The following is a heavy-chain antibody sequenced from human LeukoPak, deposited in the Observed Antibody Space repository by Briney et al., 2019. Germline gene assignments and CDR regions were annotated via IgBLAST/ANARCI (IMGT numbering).Heavy chain of an antibody. CDR3: ARGMTTVTAYYYGMDV. Sequence: GESLKIPCKGSGYSFTSYWIGWVRQMPGKGLEWMGIIYPGDSDTRYSPSFQGQVTISADKSISTAYLQWSSLKASDTAMYYCARGMTTVTAYYYGMDVWGQGTTVTVSS. CDR1: GYSFTSYW. CDR2: IYPGDSDT. D-gene: IGHD4-17*01. J-gene: IGHJ6*02. V-gene: IGHV5-51*01.